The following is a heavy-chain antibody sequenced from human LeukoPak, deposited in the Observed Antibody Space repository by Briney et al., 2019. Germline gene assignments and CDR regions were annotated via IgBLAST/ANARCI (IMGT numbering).Heavy chain of an antibody. CDR3: ARLKGSGWSLGYCFDY. D-gene: IGHD6-19*01. CDR2: IYYSGST. J-gene: IGHJ4*02. CDR1: GGSISSYY. Sequence: SETLSLTCTVSGGSISSYYWSWIRQPPGKGLEWIGYIYYSGSTNYNPSLKSRVTISVDTSKNQFSLKLSSVTAADTAVYYCARLKGSGWSLGYCFDYWGQGTLVTVSS. V-gene: IGHV4-59*08.